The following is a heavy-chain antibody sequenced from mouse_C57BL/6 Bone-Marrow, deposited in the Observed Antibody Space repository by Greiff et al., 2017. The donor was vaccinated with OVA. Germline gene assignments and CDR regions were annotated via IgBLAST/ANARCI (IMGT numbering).Heavy chain of an antibody. CDR2: ISDGGSYT. D-gene: IGHD1-1*01. CDR1: GFTFSSYA. V-gene: IGHV5-4*03. Sequence: EVKLVESGGGLVKPGGSLKLSCAASGFTFSSYAMSWVRQTPEKRLAWVATISDGGSYTYYPDNVQGRFTISRDNAKNNLYLQMSHLKSEDTAMYYCARRGSSEGYFYVWGTGTTVTVSS. CDR3: ARRGSSEGYFYV. J-gene: IGHJ1*03.